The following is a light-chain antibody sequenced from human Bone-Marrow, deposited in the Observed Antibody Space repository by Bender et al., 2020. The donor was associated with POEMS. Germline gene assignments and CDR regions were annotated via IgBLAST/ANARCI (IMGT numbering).Light chain of an antibody. Sequence: QSALTQPASVSGSPGQSILISCIGTSADVGKYDLVSWYQQYPGKAPRLIIYEGTKRPSGVSNRFSGSKSGNTASLTVSGLQADDEADYYCISYAGSRYVFGTGTKVTVL. CDR3: ISYAGSRYV. CDR1: SADVGKYDL. V-gene: IGLV2-14*02. CDR2: EGT. J-gene: IGLJ1*01.